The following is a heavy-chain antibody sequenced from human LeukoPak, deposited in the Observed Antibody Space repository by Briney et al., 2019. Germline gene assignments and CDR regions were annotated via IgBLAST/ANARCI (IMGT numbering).Heavy chain of an antibody. D-gene: IGHD3-3*01. CDR1: GFTFSSYA. CDR2: ISGSGGST. J-gene: IGHJ4*02. CDR3: ARRRITIFGVVKFFDY. Sequence: GGSLRLSCAASGFTFSSYAMSWVRQAPGKGLEWVSAISGSGGSTYYADSVKGRFTISRDNSKNTLYLQMNSLRAEDTAVYYCARRRITIFGVVKFFDYWGQGTLVTVSS. V-gene: IGHV3-23*01.